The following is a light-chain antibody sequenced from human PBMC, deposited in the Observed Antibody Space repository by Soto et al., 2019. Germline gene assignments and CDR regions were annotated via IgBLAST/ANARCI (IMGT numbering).Light chain of an antibody. CDR1: QSVSSSY. CDR3: QEYGSSLGIT. CDR2: GAS. V-gene: IGKV3-20*01. J-gene: IGKJ5*01. Sequence: EIVLTQSPGTLSLSPGERATLSCRASQSVSSSYLAWYQQKPGQAPRLLIYGASSRATGIPDRFSGSGSGTVFTFTISILEPEDFAVYYCQEYGSSLGITFGQGTRLEIK.